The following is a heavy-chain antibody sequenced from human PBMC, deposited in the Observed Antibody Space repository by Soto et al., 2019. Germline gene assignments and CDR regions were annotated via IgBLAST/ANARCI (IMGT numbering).Heavy chain of an antibody. J-gene: IGHJ6*02. CDR3: ARFRGQSRSNRFLEWLPSMDV. V-gene: IGHV3-33*01. D-gene: IGHD3-3*01. Sequence: GGSLRLSCAASGFTFSSYGMHWVRQAPGKGLEWVAVIWYDGSNKYYADSVKGRFTISRDNSKNTLYLQMNSLRAEDTAVYYCARFRGQSRSNRFLEWLPSMDVWGQGTTVTVSS. CDR1: GFTFSSYG. CDR2: IWYDGSNK.